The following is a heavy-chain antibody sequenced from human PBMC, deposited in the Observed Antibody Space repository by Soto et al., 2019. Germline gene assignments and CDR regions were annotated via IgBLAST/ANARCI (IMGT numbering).Heavy chain of an antibody. J-gene: IGHJ6*02. CDR1: GFTLTTYT. Sequence: KPGGSLRLSCEASGFTLTTYTMNWVRQASGKGLEWVSSITSSSGHIYYADSVKGRFTISRDNARNSLYLQMNSLRAEDTAVYYCVRERGLSSFYGMDVWGQGTTVTVSS. D-gene: IGHD3-10*01. CDR2: ITSSSGHI. CDR3: VRERGLSSFYGMDV. V-gene: IGHV3-21*01.